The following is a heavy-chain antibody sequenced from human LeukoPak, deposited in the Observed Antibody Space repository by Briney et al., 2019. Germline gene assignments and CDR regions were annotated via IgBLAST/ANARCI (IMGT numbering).Heavy chain of an antibody. Sequence: SVKVSCKASGGTFSSYAISWVRQAPGQGLEWMGGVIPIFGTANYAQKFQGRVTITADESTSTAYMELSSLRSEDTAVYYCARYDSSGYYYPLYYYYGMDVWGQGTTVTVSS. D-gene: IGHD3-22*01. CDR1: GGTFSSYA. J-gene: IGHJ6*02. V-gene: IGHV1-69*01. CDR3: ARYDSSGYYYPLYYYYGMDV. CDR2: VIPIFGTA.